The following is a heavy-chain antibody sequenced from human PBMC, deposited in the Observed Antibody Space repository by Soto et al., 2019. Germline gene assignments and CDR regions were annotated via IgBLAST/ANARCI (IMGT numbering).Heavy chain of an antibody. CDR2: IYYSGST. V-gene: IGHV4-59*01. CDR1: GGSISSYY. Sequence: SETLSLTCTVSGGSISSYYWSWIRQPPGKXLEWIGYIYYSGSTNYNPSLKSRVTISVDTSKNQFSLKLSSVTAADTAVYYCARDPHYYDFWSGYEGAGWFDPWGQGTLVTVSS. D-gene: IGHD3-3*01. J-gene: IGHJ5*02. CDR3: ARDPHYYDFWSGYEGAGWFDP.